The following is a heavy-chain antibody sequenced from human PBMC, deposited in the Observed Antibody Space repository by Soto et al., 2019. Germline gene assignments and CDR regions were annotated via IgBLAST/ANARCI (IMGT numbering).Heavy chain of an antibody. CDR1: GVSISSSSYY. D-gene: IGHD3-22*01. J-gene: IGHJ3*02. Sequence: PSETLSLTCTVSGVSISSSSYYWGWIRQPPWKGLEWIGNISYSGSTYYNPSLKSRVTISVDTSKNKFSLRLSSVTAADTAVYYCATPYYYDSSGYWGAFDIWGQGXMVTV. CDR2: ISYSGST. CDR3: ATPYYYDSSGYWGAFDI. V-gene: IGHV4-39*01.